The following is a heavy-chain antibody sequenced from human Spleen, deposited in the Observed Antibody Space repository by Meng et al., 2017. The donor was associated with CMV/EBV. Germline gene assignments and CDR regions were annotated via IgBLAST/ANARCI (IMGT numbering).Heavy chain of an antibody. Sequence: GGSLRLSCAASGFPFRSYSMSWVRQAPGKGLEWVSYISSSSTYIYYADSVKGRFTISRDDAKNSLYLQMNSLRAEDTAVYYCAGGYYGSAVADSWGQGMLVTVSS. CDR3: AGGYYGSAVADS. CDR2: ISSSSTYI. V-gene: IGHV3-21*01. D-gene: IGHD3-10*01. CDR1: GFPFRSYS. J-gene: IGHJ4*02.